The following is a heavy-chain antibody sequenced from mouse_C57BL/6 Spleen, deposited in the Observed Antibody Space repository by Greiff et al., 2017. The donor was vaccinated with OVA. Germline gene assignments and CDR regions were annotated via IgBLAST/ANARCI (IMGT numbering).Heavy chain of an antibody. D-gene: IGHD1-1*01. CDR3: ARSPHYEGREDAMDY. CDR1: GYTFTSYW. Sequence: VQLQQSGAELAKPGASVKLSCKASGYTFTSYWMHWVKQRPGQGLEWIGYINPSSGYTKYNQKFKDKATLTADKSSSRAYMQLSSLTSEDSAVYYCARSPHYEGREDAMDYWGQGTSVTVAS. CDR2: INPSSGYT. V-gene: IGHV1-7*01. J-gene: IGHJ4*01.